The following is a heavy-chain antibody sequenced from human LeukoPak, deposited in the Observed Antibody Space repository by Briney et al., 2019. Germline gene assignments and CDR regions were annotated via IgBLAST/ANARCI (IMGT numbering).Heavy chain of an antibody. D-gene: IGHD2-15*01. V-gene: IGHV3-15*01. CDR2: IKSKTDGGTT. Sequence: GRSLRLSCAAAGFTFSNAWMSWVRQAAGKGLEWVGRIKSKTDGGTTDYAAPVKGRFTISRDDSKNTLYLQMNSLKTEDTAVYYCTTIVLVVAATLTPSLFDYWGQGTLVTVSS. J-gene: IGHJ4*02. CDR3: TTIVLVVAATLTPSLFDY. CDR1: GFTFSNAW.